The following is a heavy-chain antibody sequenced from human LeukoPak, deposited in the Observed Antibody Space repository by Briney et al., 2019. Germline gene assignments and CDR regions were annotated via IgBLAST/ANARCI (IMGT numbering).Heavy chain of an antibody. V-gene: IGHV4-59*01. J-gene: IGHJ4*02. CDR3: ASSDFWSGYRLDY. Sequence: PSETLSRTCTVSGGSISSYYWSWIRQPPGKGLEWIGYIYYSGSTNYNPSLKSRVTVSVDTSKNQFSLKLSSVTAADTAVYYCASSDFWSGYRLDYWGQGTLLTVSS. D-gene: IGHD3-3*01. CDR1: GGSISSYY. CDR2: IYYSGST.